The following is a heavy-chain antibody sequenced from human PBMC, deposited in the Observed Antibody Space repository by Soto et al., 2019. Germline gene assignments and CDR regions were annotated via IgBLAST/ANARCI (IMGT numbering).Heavy chain of an antibody. CDR1: GYIFTSYM. CDR3: ARVGGYCSSTSCPYYYYGMDV. CDR2: IYPGDSDT. Sequence: GELLKISCKGSGYIFTSYMIGWVRQRPGKGLELMGIIYPGDSDTRYNPSFQGQVTISADKSISTAYLQWSSLKASDTAMYYCARVGGYCSSTSCPYYYYGMDVWGQGTTVTVSS. V-gene: IGHV5-51*01. D-gene: IGHD2-2*01. J-gene: IGHJ6*02.